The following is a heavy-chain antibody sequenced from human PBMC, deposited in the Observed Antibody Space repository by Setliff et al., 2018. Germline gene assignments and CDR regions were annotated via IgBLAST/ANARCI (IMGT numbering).Heavy chain of an antibody. V-gene: IGHV4-59*08. D-gene: IGHD5-18*01. J-gene: IGHJ4*02. CDR2: MYYSGDT. CDR1: GGSVRGYY. Sequence: PSETLSLTCTVSGGSVRGYYWSWIRQPPGKGLEWIGYMYYSGDTNYNPSLKSRVTISVDTSKNQFSLELRSVTAADTAVYYCARLPPLHTPMALTLDYWGQGMLVTVSS. CDR3: ARLPPLHTPMALTLDY.